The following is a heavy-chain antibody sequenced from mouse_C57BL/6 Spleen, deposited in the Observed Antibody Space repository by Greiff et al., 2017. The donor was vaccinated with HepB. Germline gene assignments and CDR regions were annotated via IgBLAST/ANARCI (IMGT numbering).Heavy chain of an antibody. CDR3: ARAGLLHHYFDY. D-gene: IGHD2-3*01. V-gene: IGHV5-4*03. CDR2: ISDGGSYT. J-gene: IGHJ2*01. Sequence: EVKLMESGGGLVKPGGSLKLSCAASGFTFSSYAMSWVRQTPEKRLEWVATISDGGSYTYYPDNVKGRFTISRDNAKNNLYLQMSHLKSEDTAMYYCARAGLLHHYFDYWGQGTTLTVSS. CDR1: GFTFSSYA.